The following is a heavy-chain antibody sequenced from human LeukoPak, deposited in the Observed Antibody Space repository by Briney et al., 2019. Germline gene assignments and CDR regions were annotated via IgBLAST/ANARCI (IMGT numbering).Heavy chain of an antibody. V-gene: IGHV4-39*01. D-gene: IGHD6-6*01. Sequence: SETLSLTCTVSGGSISSNNYYWGWIRQPPGTGLEWFGSIDYSGSTNYNPSLKSRVTISVDTSKNQFSLKVTSVTAADTAVYYCASSKYSSSSPDYWGQGTLVTVSS. CDR3: ASSKYSSSSPDY. CDR1: GGSISSNNYY. CDR2: IDYSGST. J-gene: IGHJ4*02.